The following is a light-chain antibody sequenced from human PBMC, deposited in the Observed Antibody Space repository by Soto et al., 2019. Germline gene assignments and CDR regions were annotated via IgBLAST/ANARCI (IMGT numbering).Light chain of an antibody. J-gene: IGKJ3*01. Sequence: EVVLTQSPGTLSLSPGERATLSCRASQSVANNHLAWYQQKPGQAPRLLIYDTSTRAACIPDRFRGSGSRTDCTLTISRLEHEDFGVYFCYHYTWSPIFTFGPGTTVD. CDR2: DTS. V-gene: IGKV3-20*01. CDR3: YHYTWSPIFT. CDR1: QSVANNH.